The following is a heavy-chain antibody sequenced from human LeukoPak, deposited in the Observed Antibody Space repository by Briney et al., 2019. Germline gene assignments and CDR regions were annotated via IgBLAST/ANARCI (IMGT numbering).Heavy chain of an antibody. D-gene: IGHD2-21*02. V-gene: IGHV3-74*01. J-gene: IGHJ1*01. CDR3: AITVDCRATTDCYSYFHH. CDR1: GFTLSNYW. CDR2: VNGDGSSA. Sequence: GGSLRLSCAASGFTLSNYWMHWVRQAPGKGLVWVSRVNGDGSSAHYADSVKGRFTISRDNAKDTLYLQVNSLRAEDTAVYYCAITVDCRATTDCYSYFHHWGQGTLVTVSS.